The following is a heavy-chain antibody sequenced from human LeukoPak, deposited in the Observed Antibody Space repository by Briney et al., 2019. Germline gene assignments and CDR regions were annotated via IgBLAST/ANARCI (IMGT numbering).Heavy chain of an antibody. D-gene: IGHD5-18*01. J-gene: IGHJ6*03. Sequence: ASVKVSCKASGYTFTSYDINWARQATGQGLEWMGWMNPNSGNTGYAQKFQGRVTMTRNTSISTAYMELSSLRSEDTAVYYCARGPGTALKYDYYYYYMDVWGKGTTVTVSS. CDR3: ARGPGTALKYDYYYYYMDV. CDR2: MNPNSGNT. V-gene: IGHV1-8*01. CDR1: GYTFTSYD.